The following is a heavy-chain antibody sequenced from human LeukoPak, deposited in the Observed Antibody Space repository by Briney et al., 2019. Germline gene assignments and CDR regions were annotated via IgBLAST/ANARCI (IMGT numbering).Heavy chain of an antibody. V-gene: IGHV3-30*03. CDR3: ATNTAPVGFYFGY. Sequence: GRSLRLSCAASGITLSHHAMHWVRQAPGRGLEWVATISYGGIEKFYADSVKGQFTISRDDSKNTLSLQMNSLRPEDTAMYYCATNTAPVGFYFGYWGQGTLVTVSS. CDR2: ISYGGIEK. J-gene: IGHJ4*02. CDR1: GITLSHHA. D-gene: IGHD5-18*01.